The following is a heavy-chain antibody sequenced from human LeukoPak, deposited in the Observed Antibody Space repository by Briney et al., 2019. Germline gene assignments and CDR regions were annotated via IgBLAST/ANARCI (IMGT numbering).Heavy chain of an antibody. V-gene: IGHV4-39*07. J-gene: IGHJ5*02. CDR1: GGSISSSSYY. D-gene: IGHD2-15*01. CDR3: AITLGYCSGGSCPPTFDP. Sequence: PSETLSLTCTVSGGSISSSSYYWGWIRQPPGKGLGWIGSIYYSGSTYYNPSLKSRVTISVDTSKNQFSLKLSSVTAADTAVYYCAITLGYCSGGSCPPTFDPWGQGTLVTVSS. CDR2: IYYSGST.